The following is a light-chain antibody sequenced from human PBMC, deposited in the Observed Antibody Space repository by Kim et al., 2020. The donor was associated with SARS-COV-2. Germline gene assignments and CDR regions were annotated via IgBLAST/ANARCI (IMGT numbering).Light chain of an antibody. CDR3: HAWGTGIVV. J-gene: IGLJ2*01. V-gene: IGLV4-69*01. CDR2: VNTDGSH. Sequence: QPVLTQSPSASASLGASVKLTCTLSSGHSNYAIAWHQQQPEKGPRFLMKVNTDGSHTKGDGIPDRFSGSSSGAARYLTISSLQSEDETDYYCHAWGTGIVVFGGGTQLTVL. CDR1: SGHSNYA.